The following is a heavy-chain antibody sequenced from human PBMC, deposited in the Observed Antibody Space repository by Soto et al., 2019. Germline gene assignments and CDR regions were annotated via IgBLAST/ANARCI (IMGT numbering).Heavy chain of an antibody. J-gene: IGHJ4*02. V-gene: IGHV4-59*08. CDR3: TRQLFMITFGGVIVKGTFDY. CDR2: VYYNGST. Sequence: SETLSLTCTVSGGSIKNHYWSWIRQPPGKGQEWLGYVYYNGSTNYNPSLKSRVTMSVDTSKNQFSLKLSSLTAADTAVYYCTRQLFMITFGGVIVKGTFDYWGQGTLVTVSS. CDR1: GGSIKNHY. D-gene: IGHD3-16*02.